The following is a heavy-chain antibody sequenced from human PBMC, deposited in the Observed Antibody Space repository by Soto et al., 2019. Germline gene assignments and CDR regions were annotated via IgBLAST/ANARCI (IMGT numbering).Heavy chain of an antibody. CDR1: GYTFTSYD. V-gene: IGHV1-8*01. CDR3: ARGLEYSSGFNY. CDR2: MKPNSGNT. Sequence: QVQLVQSGAEVKKPGASVKVSCKASGYTFTSYDINWVRQATGQGLEWMGWMKPNSGNTGYAQKFQGRVTMTRNSSTSTAYMDLSSMRSEDTAVYYCARGLEYSSGFNYWGQGTLVTVSS. D-gene: IGHD6-19*01. J-gene: IGHJ4*02.